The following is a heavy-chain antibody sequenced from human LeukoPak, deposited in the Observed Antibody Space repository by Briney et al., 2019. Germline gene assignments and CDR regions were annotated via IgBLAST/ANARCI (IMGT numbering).Heavy chain of an antibody. CDR3: ARAKWLLLLLLLDY. CDR1: GFTFSNYG. D-gene: IGHD5-12*01. J-gene: IGHJ4*02. V-gene: IGHV3-30*03. CDR2: ISYDGSNK. Sequence: GGSLRLSCAASGFTFSNYGMQWVRQAPGKGLEWVAVISYDGSNKFYADSVKGRFTISRDNSENTLFLQMNSLRPEDTAVYYCARAKWLLLLLLLDYWGQGTLVTVSS.